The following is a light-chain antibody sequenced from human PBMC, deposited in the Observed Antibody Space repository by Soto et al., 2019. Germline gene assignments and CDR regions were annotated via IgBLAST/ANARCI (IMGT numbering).Light chain of an antibody. CDR2: GAS. Sequence: EIVLTQSPGTLSLSPGERATLSFRASQSVSSSYLAWYQQKPGQAPRLLIYGASSRATGIPDRFSGSGSGTDFTLTISSLEPEDVAVYYCQQRSNWPPSITFGQGTRLEIK. CDR3: QQRSNWPPSIT. CDR1: QSVSSSY. V-gene: IGKV3D-20*02. J-gene: IGKJ5*01.